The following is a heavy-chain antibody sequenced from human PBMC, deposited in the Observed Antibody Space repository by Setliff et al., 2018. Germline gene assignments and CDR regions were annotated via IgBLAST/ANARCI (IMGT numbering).Heavy chain of an antibody. Sequence: SETLSLTCAVSGASINSGHYWGWIRQPPGKGLEWIATIYHRGRKYYNPSLQSRVSVSLDTSKNHFSLRLTSMTAADTAVYYCARGITYYYHMDLWGTGTTVTVSS. D-gene: IGHD3-10*01. V-gene: IGHV4-38-2*01. CDR1: GASINSGHY. J-gene: IGHJ6*03. CDR3: ARGITYYYHMDL. CDR2: IYHRGRK.